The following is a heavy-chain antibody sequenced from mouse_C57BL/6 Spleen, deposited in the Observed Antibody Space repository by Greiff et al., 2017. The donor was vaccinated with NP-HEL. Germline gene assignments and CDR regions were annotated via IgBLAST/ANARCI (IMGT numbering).Heavy chain of an antibody. CDR1: GFTFSSYG. D-gene: IGHD1-1*01. CDR2: ISSGGSYT. V-gene: IGHV5-6*01. Sequence: EVQGVESGGDLVKPGGSLKLSCAASGFTFSSYGMSWVRQTPDKRLEWVATISSGGSYTYYPDSVKGRFTISRDNAKNTLYLQMSSLKSEDTAMYYCARHEITTVVATGEFDYWGQGTTLTVSS. CDR3: ARHEITTVVATGEFDY. J-gene: IGHJ2*01.